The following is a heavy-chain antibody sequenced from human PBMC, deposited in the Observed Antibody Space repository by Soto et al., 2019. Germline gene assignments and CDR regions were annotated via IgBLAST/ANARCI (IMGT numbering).Heavy chain of an antibody. Sequence: EAHLVGSGGGLVQPGGSLRLSCAASGFAVSANSLSWVRQAPGKGLAWVPVIYSGGDTDYADSVRGRFTISRDNSKNTLYLQMNSLKAEDTAVYYCATRMTTAPYWGQGALVNVSS. D-gene: IGHD4-17*01. CDR2: IYSGGDT. CDR3: ATRMTTAPY. J-gene: IGHJ4*02. CDR1: GFAVSANS. V-gene: IGHV3-66*01.